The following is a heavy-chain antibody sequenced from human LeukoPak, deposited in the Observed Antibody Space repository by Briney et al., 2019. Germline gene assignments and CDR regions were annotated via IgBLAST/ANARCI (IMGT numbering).Heavy chain of an antibody. D-gene: IGHD2-15*01. V-gene: IGHV4-39*07. CDR3: ARGPGCSGGSCYSIVDYYYYGMDV. Sequence: SETLSLTCTVSGGSISSSSYYWSWIRQPPGKGLEWIGEINHSGSTNYNPSLKSRVTISVDTSKNQFSLKLSSVTAADTAVYYCARGPGCSGGSCYSIVDYYYYGMDVWGQGTTVTVSS. CDR2: INHSGST. J-gene: IGHJ6*02. CDR1: GGSISSSSYY.